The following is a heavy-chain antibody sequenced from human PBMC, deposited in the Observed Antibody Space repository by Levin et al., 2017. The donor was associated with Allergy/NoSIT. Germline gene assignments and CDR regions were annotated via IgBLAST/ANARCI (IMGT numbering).Heavy chain of an antibody. CDR2: LSGSGGST. CDR1: GFTFNNFA. Sequence: GGSLRLSCAASGFTFNNFAMNWVRQAPGKGLEWVSGLSGSGGSTYYADSVQGRVTISRDNSKNTLYLQMNSLRAEDTAVYYCAKLGTASPRYYYYLDVWGKGTTVTVSS. D-gene: IGHD5-18*01. J-gene: IGHJ6*03. V-gene: IGHV3-23*01. CDR3: AKLGTASPRYYYYLDV.